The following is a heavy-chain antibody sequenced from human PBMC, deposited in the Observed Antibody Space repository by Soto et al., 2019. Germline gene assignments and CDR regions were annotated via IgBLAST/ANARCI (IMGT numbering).Heavy chain of an antibody. CDR2: INHSGST. J-gene: IGHJ4*02. CDR1: GGSFSGYY. CDR3: ARGDNLTGYVY. D-gene: IGHD3-9*01. V-gene: IGHV4-34*01. Sequence: PSETLSLTCAVYGGSFSGYYWSWIRQPPGKGLEWIGEINHSGSTNYNPSLKSRVTTSVDTSKNQFSLKLSSVTAADTAVYYCARGDNLTGYVYWGQGALVTVSS.